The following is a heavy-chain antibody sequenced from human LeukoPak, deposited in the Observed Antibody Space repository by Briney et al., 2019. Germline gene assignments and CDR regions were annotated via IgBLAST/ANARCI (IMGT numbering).Heavy chain of an antibody. D-gene: IGHD6-13*01. J-gene: IGHJ5*02. CDR3: ARGGLYSSSWYWFDP. CDR1: GGSISGYY. V-gene: IGHV4-59*01. Sequence: SETLSLTCTVSGGSISGYYWSWIRQPPGKGLEWVGYISYSGSTNYKPSLKSRVTISVDTSKNQFSLKLSSVTAADTAVYYCARGGLYSSSWYWFDPWGQGTLVAVSS. CDR2: ISYSGST.